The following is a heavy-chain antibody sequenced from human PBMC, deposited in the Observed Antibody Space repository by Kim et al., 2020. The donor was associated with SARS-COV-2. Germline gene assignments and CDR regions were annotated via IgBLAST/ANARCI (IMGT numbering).Heavy chain of an antibody. Sequence: IYYADSVKGRFTISRDNAKNSLYLQMNSLRAEDTAVYYCARDEVGATFDYWGQGTLVTVSS. J-gene: IGHJ4*02. CDR2: I. V-gene: IGHV3-21*01. D-gene: IGHD1-26*01. CDR3: ARDEVGATFDY.